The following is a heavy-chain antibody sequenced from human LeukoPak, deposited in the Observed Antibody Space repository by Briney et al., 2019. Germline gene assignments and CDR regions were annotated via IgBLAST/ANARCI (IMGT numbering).Heavy chain of an antibody. CDR2: IRSTGHGGTT. CDR1: GLTFGDYG. D-gene: IGHD2-2*01. J-gene: IGHJ6*02. Sequence: PGRSLRLSCTTSGLTFGDYGMNWVRQAPGNGLEWVGLIRSTGHGGTTEYAASVKGGFTLSRDDSKSIVYLQMNGLKTEDTAVYYCAPSHCGDTTCYVGLDVWGQGTTVTVSS. CDR3: APSHCGDTTCYVGLDV. V-gene: IGHV3-49*04.